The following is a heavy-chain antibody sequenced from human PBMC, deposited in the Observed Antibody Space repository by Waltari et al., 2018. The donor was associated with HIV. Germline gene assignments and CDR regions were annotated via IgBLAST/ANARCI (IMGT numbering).Heavy chain of an antibody. CDR3: ATTTTTTYFS. J-gene: IGHJ5*02. CDR2: VNPDGSGT. Sequence: EVQLVESGGGLVQPGESLRLSCGASGFTFRSTWRHWVRQAPGGGLVWVSRVNPDGSGTSYADSVKGRFTISRDNAKNTVYLQMNSLRAEDTAVYYCATTTTTTYFSWGQGTLVTVSS. CDR1: GFTFRSTW. V-gene: IGHV3-74*03. D-gene: IGHD1-1*01.